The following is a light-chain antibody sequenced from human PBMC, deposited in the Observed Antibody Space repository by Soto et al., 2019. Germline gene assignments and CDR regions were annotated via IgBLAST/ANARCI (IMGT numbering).Light chain of an antibody. CDR1: QSVRNNY. J-gene: IGKJ1*01. V-gene: IGKV3-20*01. Sequence: EIVLTQSPGTLSLSPGERATLSCRASQSVRNNYLAWYQQKPGRAPRVLIYGASSRATGIPDRFSGSGSGTDFTLTISRLEPEDFAVYSCQQYGSSPQTFXQGTKVDIK. CDR3: QQYGSSPQT. CDR2: GAS.